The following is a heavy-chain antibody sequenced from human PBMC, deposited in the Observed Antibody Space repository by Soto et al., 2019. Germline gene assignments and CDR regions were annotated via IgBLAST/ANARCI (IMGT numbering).Heavy chain of an antibody. CDR3: ARALGAKYYFDY. J-gene: IGHJ4*02. Sequence: SETLSLTCTVSGGSISSYYWSWIRQPPGKGLGWIGYIYYSGSTNYNPSPKSRVTISVDTSKNQFSLKLSSVTAADTAVYYCARALGAKYYFDYWGQGTLVTVSS. CDR2: IYYSGST. D-gene: IGHD3-16*01. CDR1: GGSISSYY. V-gene: IGHV4-59*01.